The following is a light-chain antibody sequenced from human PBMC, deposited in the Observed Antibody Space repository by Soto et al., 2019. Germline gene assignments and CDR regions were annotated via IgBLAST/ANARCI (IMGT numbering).Light chain of an antibody. V-gene: IGKV3-11*01. CDR1: QSVSSH. CDR2: DAS. Sequence: EIVWTQSPATLSLSPGERATVSCRASQSVSSHLAWYKQKRGQAPRLLSYDASSRASGIPARFSGSGSGTDFTLTISSLEPEDFAVYYCQQGGNWPLTFGQGTRLEIK. CDR3: QQGGNWPLT. J-gene: IGKJ5*01.